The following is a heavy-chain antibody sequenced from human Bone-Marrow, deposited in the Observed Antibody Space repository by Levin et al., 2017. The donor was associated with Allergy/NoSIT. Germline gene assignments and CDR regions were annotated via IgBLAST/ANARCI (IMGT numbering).Heavy chain of an antibody. CDR3: AREQYFDFWSGSFDH. CDR1: GYTFTSYG. V-gene: IGHV1-18*01. D-gene: IGHD3-3*01. CDR2: SNTYNGDT. Sequence: GASVKVSCKASGYTFTSYGISWVRQAPGQGLEWMGWSNTYNGDTNYARKVQGRVTMTTDTSTSTAYMELRSLRSDDTAVYYCAREQYFDFWSGSFDHWGQGTLLTVSS. J-gene: IGHJ4*02.